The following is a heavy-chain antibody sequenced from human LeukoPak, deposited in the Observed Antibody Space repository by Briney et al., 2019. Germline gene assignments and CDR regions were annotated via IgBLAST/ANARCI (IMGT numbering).Heavy chain of an antibody. CDR3: AKSSLLRDKMD. D-gene: IGHD2-8*01. CDR1: GFTFDDYA. J-gene: IGHJ4*02. CDR2: ISGSGGST. V-gene: IGHV3-23*01. Sequence: GRSLRLSCAASGFTFDDYAMHWVRQAPGKGLEWVSAISGSGGSTYYADSVKGRFTISRDNSKNTLYLQMNSLRAEDTAVYYCAKSSLLRDKMDWGQGTLVTVSS.